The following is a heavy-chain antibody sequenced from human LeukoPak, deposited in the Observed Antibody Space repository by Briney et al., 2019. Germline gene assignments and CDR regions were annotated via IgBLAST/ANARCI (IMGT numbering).Heavy chain of an antibody. V-gene: IGHV1-69*05. D-gene: IGHD1-26*01. CDR3: AKDDGSATMGFDS. CDR2: IIPIFRTT. CDR1: GGTFSNYA. J-gene: IGHJ5*01. Sequence: SSVKVSCKASGGTFSNYAFSWVRQAPGQGLEWMGGIIPIFRTTNYAEQFQGRVTITTDESTSTAYLDLSSLRSEDTAVYYCAKDDGSATMGFDSWGQGTLVSVSS.